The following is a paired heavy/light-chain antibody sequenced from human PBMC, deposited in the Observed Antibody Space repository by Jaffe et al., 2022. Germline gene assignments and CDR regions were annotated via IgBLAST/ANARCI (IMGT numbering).Light chain of an antibody. V-gene: IGKV3-20*01. J-gene: IGKJ3*01. CDR2: GAS. Sequence: EIVLTQSPGTLSLSPGERATLSCRASQSVGNNYLGWYQQKPGQAPRLLIHGASSRATGIPDRFGGSGSGTDFTLTISRLEPEDSAVYYCHQYAASPLTFGPGTKVDIK. CDR1: QSVGNNY. CDR3: HQYAASPLT.
Heavy chain of an antibody. V-gene: IGHV2-5*01. CDR2: IYWNGDK. Sequence: QITLKESGPTLVKPTQTLTLTCTFSGFSLSTNGMGVGWIRQPPGKALEWLALIYWNGDKWYSPSLKSRLTITEDTSKNQVVLTLTNLDPVDTATYYCAHTNGWCSDYWGQGTLVTVSS. CDR1: GFSLSTNGMG. CDR3: AHTNGWCSDY. J-gene: IGHJ4*02. D-gene: IGHD6-19*01.